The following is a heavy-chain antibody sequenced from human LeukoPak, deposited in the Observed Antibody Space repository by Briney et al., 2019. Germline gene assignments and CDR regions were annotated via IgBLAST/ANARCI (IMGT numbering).Heavy chain of an antibody. D-gene: IGHD2-2*01. V-gene: IGHV4-4*07. J-gene: IGHJ5*02. CDR2: IYTSGST. CDR1: GGSISSYY. CDR3: ARERISSTSLNWFDP. Sequence: SGPTLVKPSETLSLTCTVSGGSISSYYWSWIRQPAGKGLEWIGRIYTSGSTNYNPSLKSRVTMSVDTSKNQFSLKLSSVTAADTAVYYCARERISSTSLNWFDPWGQGTLVTVSS.